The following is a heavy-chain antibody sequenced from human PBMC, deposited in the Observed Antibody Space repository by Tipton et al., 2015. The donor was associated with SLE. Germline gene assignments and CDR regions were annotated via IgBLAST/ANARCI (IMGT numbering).Heavy chain of an antibody. Sequence: TLSLTCTVSGGSINSYYWSWIRQPPGKGLEWIGYIHSSGSTNYNSSLESRDTISIDTSRNQFSLKLTSVTAADTAVYYCARSDGGYWGQGTLVTVSS. D-gene: IGHD3-16*01. V-gene: IGHV4-59*07. J-gene: IGHJ4*02. CDR2: IHSSGST. CDR3: ARSDGGY. CDR1: GGSINSYY.